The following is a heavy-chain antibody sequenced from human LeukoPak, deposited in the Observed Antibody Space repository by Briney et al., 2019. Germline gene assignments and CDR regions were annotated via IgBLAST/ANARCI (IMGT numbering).Heavy chain of an antibody. Sequence: GGSLRLSCAASGFTVSSNYMSWVRQAPGKGLEWVSVICSGGSTYYADSVKGRFTISRDNSKNTLYLQMNSLRAEDTAVYYCARDIGDGYDYYYYYMDVWGKGTTVTVSS. D-gene: IGHD5-24*01. CDR3: ARDIGDGYDYYYYYMDV. CDR1: GFTVSSNY. J-gene: IGHJ6*03. V-gene: IGHV3-53*01. CDR2: ICSGGST.